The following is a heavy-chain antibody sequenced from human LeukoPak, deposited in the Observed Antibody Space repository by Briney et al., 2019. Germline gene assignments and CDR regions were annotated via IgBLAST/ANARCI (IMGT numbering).Heavy chain of an antibody. Sequence: SETLSLTCTVSGGSISSYYWSWIRQPPGKGLEWIGYIYYSGSTNYNPSLKSRVPISVDTSKNQFSLKLSSVTAADTAVYYCARRGYYYDSSGYYGYYFDYWGQGTLVTVSS. CDR3: ARRGYYYDSSGYYGYYFDY. V-gene: IGHV4-59*08. D-gene: IGHD3-22*01. CDR1: GGSISSYY. J-gene: IGHJ4*02. CDR2: IYYSGST.